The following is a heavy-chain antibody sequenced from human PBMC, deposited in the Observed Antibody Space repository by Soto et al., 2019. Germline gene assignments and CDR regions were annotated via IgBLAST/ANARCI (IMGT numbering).Heavy chain of an antibody. D-gene: IGHD3-9*01. CDR3: AKSSLRFFDWFTDSHFDF. V-gene: IGHV3-9*01. CDR1: GFTFDDHA. Sequence: EVQLVESGGGLVQPGRSLRLSCAASGFTFDDHAMHWVRQAPGKGLEWVSGISWNSGSIGYEDSVKGRFAISRDNAKKSLYLQMNSLRPEDTAFYYCAKSSLRFFDWFTDSHFDFWGQGTLLTVSS. CDR2: ISWNSGSI. J-gene: IGHJ4*02.